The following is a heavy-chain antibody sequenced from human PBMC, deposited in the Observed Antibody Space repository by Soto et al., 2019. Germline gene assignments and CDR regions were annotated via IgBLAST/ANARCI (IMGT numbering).Heavy chain of an antibody. CDR3: ARSEATVLDY. CDR2: THHSGRT. V-gene: IGHV4-4*02. CDR1: GGSMSSSNW. J-gene: IGHJ4*02. Sequence: PSETLSLTCTVSGGSMSSSNWWNWVRQPPGKGLEWIGETHHSGRTNYNPSLKSRVSISVDKSKNQFSLKLSSLTAADTAVYYSARSEATVLDYWGQGTLVTVSS. D-gene: IGHD4-17*01.